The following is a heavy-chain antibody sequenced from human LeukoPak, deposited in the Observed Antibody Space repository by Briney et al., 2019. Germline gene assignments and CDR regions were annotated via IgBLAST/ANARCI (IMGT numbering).Heavy chain of an antibody. D-gene: IGHD5-24*01. CDR1: GFAFGDFW. CDR3: ASQFYSMATIY. CDR2: IKQDGSAK. J-gene: IGHJ4*02. V-gene: IGHV3-7*01. Sequence: PGGSLRLSCAASGFAFGDFWMSWVRQTPGKGLESVATIKQDGSAKEYVDSVKGRFTISRDNAKESLYLQMNNLRAEDTAVYYCASQFYSMATIYWGQGTLVTVSS.